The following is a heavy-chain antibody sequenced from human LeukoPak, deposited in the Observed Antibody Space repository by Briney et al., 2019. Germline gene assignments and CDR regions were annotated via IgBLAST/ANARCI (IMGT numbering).Heavy chain of an antibody. CDR2: VYYSGST. CDR3: ARQGAAASGRAFDY. Sequence: SETLSLTCNVSGYSITTNTYYWGWIRQPPGKGLEWIGSVYYSGSTYYSPSLKSRVTTSVDTSKNQFSLKLSSVTAADTAVYYCARQGAAASGRAFDYWGQGTLVTVSS. CDR1: GYSITTNTYY. V-gene: IGHV4-39*01. D-gene: IGHD6-13*01. J-gene: IGHJ4*02.